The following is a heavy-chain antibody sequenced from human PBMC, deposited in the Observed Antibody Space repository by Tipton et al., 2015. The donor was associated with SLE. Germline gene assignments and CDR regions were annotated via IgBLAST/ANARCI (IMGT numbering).Heavy chain of an antibody. D-gene: IGHD2-2*01. CDR3: ARDNVVLPAAKSPYYGMDV. CDR2: ISSSSSTL. V-gene: IGHV3-48*01. CDR1: GFTFSSCS. Sequence: SLRLSCVASGFTFSSCSMNWVRQAPGKGLEWISYISSSSSTLYYADSVKGRLTISRDNAKNSLYLQMNSLRAEDTAVYFCARDNVVLPAAKSPYYGMDVWGQGTTVTVSS. J-gene: IGHJ6*02.